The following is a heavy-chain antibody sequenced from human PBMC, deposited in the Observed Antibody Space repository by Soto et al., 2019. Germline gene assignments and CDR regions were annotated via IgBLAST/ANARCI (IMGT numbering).Heavy chain of an antibody. CDR3: AKRPRALLTFDY. V-gene: IGHV3-23*04. CDR1: GFIFSNYV. J-gene: IGHJ4*02. Sequence: EVQLVDSGGGLVQPGGSLRLSCAASGFIFSNYVVSWVRQAPGKGLEWVSSISDSGCTSYYADSVKGRFTISRDNSKNTLYLQMNSLRAEDTAIYYCAKRPRALLTFDYWGQGTLVTVSS. CDR2: ISDSGCTS. D-gene: IGHD1-26*01.